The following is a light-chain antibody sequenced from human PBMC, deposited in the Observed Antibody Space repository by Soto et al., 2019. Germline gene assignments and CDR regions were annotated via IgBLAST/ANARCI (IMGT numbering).Light chain of an antibody. CDR3: QQYNSYS. Sequence: IQLTQSPSTLPASVGDRVTLTCRASQSISNWLAWYQQKPGTAPKLLVYHASILETAVPSRFSGNGSGTEFTLTISSLQPGDFATYYCQQYNSYSFGQGSRVEIK. V-gene: IGKV1-5*01. CDR1: QSISNW. CDR2: HAS. J-gene: IGKJ1*01.